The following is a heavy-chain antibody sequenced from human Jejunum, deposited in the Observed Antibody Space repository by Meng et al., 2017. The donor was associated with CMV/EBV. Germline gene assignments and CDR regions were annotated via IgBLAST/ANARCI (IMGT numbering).Heavy chain of an antibody. CDR1: GLTVSSNY. CDR2: LYSSGIT. V-gene: IGHV3-66*01. CDR3: ARWSGTYYDY. J-gene: IGHJ4*02. Sequence: VFVVGSGGGRAQPGGSLRLSCAASGLTVSSNYMSWLRQAPGEGLVWVSILYSSGITYYADSVKGRFTISRDNSKNTLYFQMNTLRAEDTAVYYCARWSGTYYDYWGQGTLVTVSS. D-gene: IGHD1-26*01.